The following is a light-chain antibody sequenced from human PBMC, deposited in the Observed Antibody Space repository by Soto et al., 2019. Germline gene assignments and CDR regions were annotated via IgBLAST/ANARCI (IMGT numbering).Light chain of an antibody. Sequence: EIVLTQSPGTLSLSPGERATLSCRASQSVSSSYLAWYQQKPGQAPRLLIYGASSRATGIPDRFSGSGSGKDFPITISRLEPEDFAVFYCQQYGSSLYTFGQGTKLEIK. J-gene: IGKJ2*01. CDR3: QQYGSSLYT. CDR2: GAS. CDR1: QSVSSSY. V-gene: IGKV3-20*01.